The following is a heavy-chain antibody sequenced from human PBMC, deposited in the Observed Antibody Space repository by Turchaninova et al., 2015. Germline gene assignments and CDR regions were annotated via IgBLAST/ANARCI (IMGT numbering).Heavy chain of an antibody. CDR2: ISYGGDT. CDR1: GVSVDRYS. J-gene: IGHJ4*02. V-gene: IGHV4-59*02. Sequence: QVQLQESGPGLVRTSETLSLTCTFSGVSVDRYSWNWIRQPPGKGREWIGYISYGGDTNYSPSLKSRLTMSLDTPKNQFSLKLQSVTAADTAVYYCARETSPSGWHSFDYWGQGILITVSS. CDR3: ARETSPSGWHSFDY. D-gene: IGHD6-19*01.